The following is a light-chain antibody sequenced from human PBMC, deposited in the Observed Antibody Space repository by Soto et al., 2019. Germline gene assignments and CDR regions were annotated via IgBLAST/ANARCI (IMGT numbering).Light chain of an antibody. CDR2: DAS. Sequence: DIQMTQSPSTLSASVGDRVNITCRASQIITTWLAWYQQKPGKAPNLLIYDASTLQSGVPSRFRGSGTGTEFTLTISVLQPGDFATYYCQHYNSYSALTFGGGTKVEI. J-gene: IGKJ4*01. CDR1: QIITTW. CDR3: QHYNSYSALT. V-gene: IGKV1-5*01.